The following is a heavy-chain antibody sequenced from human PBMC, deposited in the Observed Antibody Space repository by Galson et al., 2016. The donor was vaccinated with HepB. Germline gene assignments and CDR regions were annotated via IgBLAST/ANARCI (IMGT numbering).Heavy chain of an antibody. J-gene: IGHJ3*01. CDR2: IYYRGST. CDR3: VGVPTSYHDILSGPHEV. CDR1: GGSISTSRYF. V-gene: IGHV4-39*01. Sequence: SETLSLTCDVSGGSISTSRYFWGWIRQPPGKGPEWIGNIYYRGSTYYTPSPRSRVNISVDTSKNKFSLTLSSVTAADTAVYYCVGVPTSYHDILSGPHEVWGQGTMVTASA. D-gene: IGHD3-9*01.